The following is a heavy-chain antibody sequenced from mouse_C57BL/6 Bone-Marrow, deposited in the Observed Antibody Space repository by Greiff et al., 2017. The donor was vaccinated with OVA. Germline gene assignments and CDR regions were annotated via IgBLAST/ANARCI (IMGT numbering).Heavy chain of an antibody. CDR3: TRDRDYYGSSYPFAY. D-gene: IGHD1-1*01. Sequence: EVQGVESGEGLVKPGGSLKLSCAASGFTFSSYAMSWVRQTPEKRLEWVAYISSGGDYTYYADTVKGRFTISRDNARNTLYLQMSSLKSEDTAMYYCTRDRDYYGSSYPFAYWGQGTLVTVSA. CDR1: GFTFSSYA. V-gene: IGHV5-9-1*02. CDR2: ISSGGDYT. J-gene: IGHJ3*01.